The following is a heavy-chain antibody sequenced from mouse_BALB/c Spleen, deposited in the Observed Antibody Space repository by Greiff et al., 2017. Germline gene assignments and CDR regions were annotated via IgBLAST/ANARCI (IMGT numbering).Heavy chain of an antibody. CDR1: GYTFTSYT. CDR2: INPSSGYT. Sequence: QVQLQQSGAELARPGASVKMSCKASGYTFTSYTMHWVKQRPGQGLEWIGYINPSSGYTNYNQKFKDKATLTADKSSSTAYMQLSSLTSEDSAVYYCATLPHYYAMDYWGQGTSVTVSS. D-gene: IGHD5-5*01. CDR3: ATLPHYYAMDY. J-gene: IGHJ4*01. V-gene: IGHV1-4*01.